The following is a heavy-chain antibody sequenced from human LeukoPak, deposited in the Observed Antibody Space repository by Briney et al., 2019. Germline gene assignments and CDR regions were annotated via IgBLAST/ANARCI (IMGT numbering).Heavy chain of an antibody. D-gene: IGHD3-10*01. CDR1: GFTFSSYG. CDR2: ISYDGSNK. J-gene: IGHJ4*02. CDR3: AKDLTIPASGYYYGSGSYHY. Sequence: GRSLRLSCAASGFTFSSYGMHWVRQAPGKGLEWVAVISYDGSNKYYADSVKGRFTFSRDNSKNTLYLQMNSLRAEDTAVYYCAKDLTIPASGYYYGSGSYHYWGQGTLVTVSS. V-gene: IGHV3-30*18.